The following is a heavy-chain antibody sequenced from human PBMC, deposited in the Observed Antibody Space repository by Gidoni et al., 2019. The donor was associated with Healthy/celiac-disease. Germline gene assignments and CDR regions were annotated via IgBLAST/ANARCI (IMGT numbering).Heavy chain of an antibody. CDR1: GGTFSSYA. J-gene: IGHJ4*02. V-gene: IGHV1-69*01. CDR3: ARGGDRDTAMVTPYFDY. CDR2: IIPIFGTA. Sequence: QVQLVQSGAEVKKPGSSVKVSCKASGGTFSSYAISWVRQAPGQGLEWMGGIIPIFGTANYAQKFQGRVTITADESTSTAYMELSSLRSEDTAVYYCARGGDRDTAMVTPYFDYWGQGTLVTVSS. D-gene: IGHD5-18*01.